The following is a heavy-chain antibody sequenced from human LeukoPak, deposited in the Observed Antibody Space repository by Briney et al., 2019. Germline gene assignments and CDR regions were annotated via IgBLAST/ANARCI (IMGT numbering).Heavy chain of an antibody. D-gene: IGHD5-24*01. CDR3: AREGDGYSLRPFDY. CDR2: IIPIFGTA. CDR1: GGTFSSYA. J-gene: IGHJ4*02. Sequence: GASVKVSCKASGGTFSSYAISWVRQAPGQGLEWMGGIIPIFGTANYAQKFQGRVTITTDESTSTAYMELSSLRSEDMAVYYCAREGDGYSLRPFDYWGQGTLVTVSS. V-gene: IGHV1-69*05.